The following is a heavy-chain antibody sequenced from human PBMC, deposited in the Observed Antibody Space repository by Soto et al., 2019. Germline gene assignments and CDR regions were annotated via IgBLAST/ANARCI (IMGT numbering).Heavy chain of an antibody. D-gene: IGHD6-19*01. CDR2: IDHSGST. Sequence: PSLTLRLPCAVAGGSTNRGGYYRSWIRHPPGKGLEWIGYIDHSGSTYDNPSLKSRVTISVDRSKNQFSLKLSSVTAADTVVYYCASAGGLGAVAADYWGQGTLVTVSS. CDR3: ASAGGLGAVAADY. CDR1: GGSTNRGGYY. J-gene: IGHJ4*02. V-gene: IGHV4-30-2*01.